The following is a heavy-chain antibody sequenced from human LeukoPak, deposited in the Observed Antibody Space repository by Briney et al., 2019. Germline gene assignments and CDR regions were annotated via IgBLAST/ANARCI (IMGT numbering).Heavy chain of an antibody. CDR1: GGTFSSYA. D-gene: IGHD5-24*01. CDR2: IIPIFGTA. V-gene: IGHV1-69*05. J-gene: IGHJ4*02. Sequence: GSSVKVSCKAYGGTFSSYAISWVRQAPGQGLEWMGGIIPIFGTANYAQKFQGTVTITTDESTSTANMEQSSLRSDDTAVYYCARDGPEMAITSWGQGTLVTVSS. CDR3: ARDGPEMAITS.